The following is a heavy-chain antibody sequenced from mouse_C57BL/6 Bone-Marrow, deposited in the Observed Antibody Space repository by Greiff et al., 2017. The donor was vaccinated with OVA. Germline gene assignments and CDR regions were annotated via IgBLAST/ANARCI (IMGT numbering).Heavy chain of an antibody. CDR1: GFTFSSYG. V-gene: IGHV5-6*01. Sequence: EVKLVESGGDLVKPGGSLKLSCAASGFTFSSYGMSWVRQTPDKRLEWVATISSGGSYTYYPDSVKGRFTISRDNAKNTLYLQMSSLKSEDTAMDYCARLGGYYVGFAYWGQGTLVTVSA. CDR2: ISSGGSYT. D-gene: IGHD2-3*01. CDR3: ARLGGYYVGFAY. J-gene: IGHJ3*01.